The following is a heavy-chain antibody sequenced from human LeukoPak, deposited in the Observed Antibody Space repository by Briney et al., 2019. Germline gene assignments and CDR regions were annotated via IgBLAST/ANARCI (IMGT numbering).Heavy chain of an antibody. D-gene: IGHD2-15*01. Sequence: ASVKVSCKASGYSFTGYHIHWVRQASGQGLEWMGWVNPKSGDTDYAQKFKDRVTMTRDTSITTAYMELTRLTSDDTAVYYCARVQGYCSDGRCLFWGQGTLVTVSS. CDR1: GYSFTGYH. J-gene: IGHJ4*02. CDR2: VNPKSGDT. V-gene: IGHV1-2*02. CDR3: ARVQGYCSDGRCLF.